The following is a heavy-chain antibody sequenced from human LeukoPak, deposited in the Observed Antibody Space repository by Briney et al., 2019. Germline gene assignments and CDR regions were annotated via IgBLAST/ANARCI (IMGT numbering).Heavy chain of an antibody. CDR3: ARDGGNLNSDY. D-gene: IGHD4-23*01. Sequence: SETLSLTCAVYGGSFSGYYWSWIRQPPGKGLEWIGEINHSGSTNYNPSLKSRVTISVDTSKNQFSLKLNSVTAADTAVYCCARDGGNLNSDYWGQGTLVTVSS. J-gene: IGHJ4*02. V-gene: IGHV4-34*01. CDR1: GGSFSGYY. CDR2: INHSGST.